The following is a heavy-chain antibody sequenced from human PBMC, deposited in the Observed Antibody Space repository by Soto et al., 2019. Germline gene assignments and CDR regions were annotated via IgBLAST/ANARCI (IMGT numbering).Heavy chain of an antibody. J-gene: IGHJ4*02. D-gene: IGHD5-12*01. CDR1: GFTFGDYA. CDR2: IRSKAYGGTT. V-gene: IGHV3-49*04. Sequence: PGGSLRLSCTASGFTFGDYAMSWVRQAPGKGLEWVGFIRSKAYGGTTEYAASVKGRFTISRDDSKSIAYLQMNSLKTEDTAVYYCTRVPWGATWYLSYWGQGTLVTVSS. CDR3: TRVPWGATWYLSY.